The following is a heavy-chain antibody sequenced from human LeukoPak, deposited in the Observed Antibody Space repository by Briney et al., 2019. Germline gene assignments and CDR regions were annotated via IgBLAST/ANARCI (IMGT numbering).Heavy chain of an antibody. Sequence: PSETLSLTCTVSGYSISSGYYWGWIRQPPGKGLEWIGSIYHTGGTDYNPSLKSRVTISVDTSKNQFSLKLSSVTAADTAVYYCARPMVRGVTMDVWGQGTTVTVSS. CDR2: IYHTGGT. V-gene: IGHV4-38-2*02. CDR1: GYSISSGYY. D-gene: IGHD3-10*01. J-gene: IGHJ6*02. CDR3: ARPMVRGVTMDV.